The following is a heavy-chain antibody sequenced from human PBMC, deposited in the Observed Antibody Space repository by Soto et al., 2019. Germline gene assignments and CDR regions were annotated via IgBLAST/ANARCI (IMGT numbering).Heavy chain of an antibody. CDR3: ARDSWPRGGYYYYRMDV. D-gene: IGHD3-16*01. Sequence: QVQLVQSGAEVKKPGASVKVSCKASGYTFTGYYMHWVRQAPGQGLEWMGWINPNSGGTNYAQKFQGWVPMTRDTSISTAYMELSRLRSDDTAVYYCARDSWPRGGYYYYRMDVWGQGTTVTVSS. J-gene: IGHJ6*02. CDR2: INPNSGGT. CDR1: GYTFTGYY. V-gene: IGHV1-2*04.